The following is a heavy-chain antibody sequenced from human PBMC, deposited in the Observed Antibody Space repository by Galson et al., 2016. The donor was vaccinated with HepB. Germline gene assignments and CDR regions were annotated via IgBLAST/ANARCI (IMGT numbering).Heavy chain of an antibody. J-gene: IGHJ6*02. CDR3: AREQEVGLGMDV. D-gene: IGHD1-26*01. V-gene: IGHV1-18*01. CDR1: GYTFTHYG. CDR2: ISTDNDNT. Sequence: SVKVSCKASGYTFTHYGLNWVRQAPGQGLEWMGWISTDNDNTNYAQKLQGRVTMTTDTSTSTAYMELRSLRSDDTAVYYCAREQEVGLGMDVWGQGTTVTVSS.